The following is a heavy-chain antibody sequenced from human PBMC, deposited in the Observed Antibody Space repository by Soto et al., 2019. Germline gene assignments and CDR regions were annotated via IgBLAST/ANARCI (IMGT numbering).Heavy chain of an antibody. D-gene: IGHD2-2*01. CDR3: AITIVVVLGNWFDP. J-gene: IGHJ5*02. CDR2: ISAYNGNT. CDR1: GYTFTSYG. V-gene: IGHV1-18*01. Sequence: ASVKVSCKASGYTFTSYGISWVRQAPGQGLEGMGWISAYNGNTNYAQKLQGRVTMTTDTSTSTAYMELRSLRPDDTAVYYCAITIVVVLGNWFDPWGQGTLVTVS.